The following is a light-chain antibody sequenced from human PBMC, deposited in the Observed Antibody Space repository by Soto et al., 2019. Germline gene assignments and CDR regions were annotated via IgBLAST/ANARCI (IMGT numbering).Light chain of an antibody. CDR3: NPYTPSSTFV. CDR2: EVS. Sequence: QSALTQPASVSGSPGQSITISCTGTSSDVGGYNYVSWYQQYPGKAPKLMIYEVSNRPSGVSNRFSGSRSGNTASLTISGPQAEDEPEYYCNPYTPSSTFVFGTGTKVTVL. J-gene: IGLJ1*01. CDR1: SSDVGGYNY. V-gene: IGLV2-14*01.